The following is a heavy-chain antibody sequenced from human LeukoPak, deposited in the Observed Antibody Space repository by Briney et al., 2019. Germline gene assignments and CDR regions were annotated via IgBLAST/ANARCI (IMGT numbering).Heavy chain of an antibody. J-gene: IGHJ4*02. CDR1: GFTYSTFG. V-gene: IGHV3-21*06. CDR3: ARGGYSYDY. Sequence: GGSLRLSCAASGFTYSTFGMNSVRQAPGKGLEWVSSISGSSSSIYYADSVKGRFTISRDNAKNSLYLQMNSLRAEDTAVYYCARGGYSYDYWGQGTLVTVSS. CDR2: ISGSSSSI. D-gene: IGHD5-18*01.